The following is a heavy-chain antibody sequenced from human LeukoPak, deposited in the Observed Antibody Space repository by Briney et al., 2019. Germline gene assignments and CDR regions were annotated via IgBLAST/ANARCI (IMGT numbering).Heavy chain of an antibody. CDR1: GYSISRGYY. Sequence: SETLSLTCSVSGYSISRGYYWGWIRQPPGKGLEWIGSIYHSGSPYYNPSLKSRVTISEDTSKNQFSLKLSSVTAADTAVYYCARRSGGYSYGYYYYYMDVWGKGTTVTISS. D-gene: IGHD5-18*01. CDR3: ARRSGGYSYGYYYYYMDV. CDR2: IYHSGSP. J-gene: IGHJ6*03. V-gene: IGHV4-38-2*02.